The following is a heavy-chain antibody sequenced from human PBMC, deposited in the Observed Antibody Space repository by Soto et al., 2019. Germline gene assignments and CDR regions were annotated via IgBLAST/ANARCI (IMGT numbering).Heavy chain of an antibody. D-gene: IGHD6-19*01. CDR3: ARSRRGAYSSGWYSLSGYYNYGIDV. CDR2: IYPADSDT. J-gene: IGHJ6*02. CDR1: GYSFTSSW. Sequence: GESLKISCKDSGYSFTSSWIGWVRQMPGKGLEWMGIIYPADSDTRYSPSFQGQVTISADKSITTAYLQWTSLKASDTAMYYCARSRRGAYSSGWYSLSGYYNYGIDVWGQGTTVTVSS. V-gene: IGHV5-51*01.